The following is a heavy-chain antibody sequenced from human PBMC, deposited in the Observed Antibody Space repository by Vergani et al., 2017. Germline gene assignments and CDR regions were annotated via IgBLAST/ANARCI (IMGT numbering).Heavy chain of an antibody. V-gene: IGHV4-39*07. Sequence: QLQLQESGPGLVKPSETLSLTCTVSGGSISSSSYYWGWIRQPPGKGLEWIGSIYYSGSTYYNPSLKSRVTISVDTSKNQFSLKLSSVTAADTAVYYCARQGQHLRYYWFDPWGQGTLVTVSS. D-gene: IGHD6-13*01. CDR1: GGSISSSSYY. CDR3: ARQGQHLRYYWFDP. J-gene: IGHJ5*02. CDR2: IYYSGST.